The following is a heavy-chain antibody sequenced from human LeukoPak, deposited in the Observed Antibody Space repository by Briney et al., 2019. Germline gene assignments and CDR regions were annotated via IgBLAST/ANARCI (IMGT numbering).Heavy chain of an antibody. CDR1: GGSFSGYY. CDR2: INHSGST. Sequence: SETLSLTCAVYGGSFSGYYWGWIRQPPGKGLEWIGEINHSGSTNYNPSLKSRVTISVDTSKNQFSLKLSSVTAADTAVYYCARVTEVVDYWGQGTLVTVSS. V-gene: IGHV4-34*01. CDR3: ARVTEVVDY. J-gene: IGHJ4*02.